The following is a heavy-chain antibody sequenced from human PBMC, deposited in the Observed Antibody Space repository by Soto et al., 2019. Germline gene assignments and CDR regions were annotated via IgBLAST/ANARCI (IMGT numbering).Heavy chain of an antibody. Sequence: QVQLVQSGAEVKKPGASVKVSCKASGYTFTSYDINWVRQATGQGLEWMGWMNPNSGNTGYAQKLQGRVTMTRNTSISTAYMELSSLRSEDTAVYYCARRGRIVLVPAANYYYYYGMDVWGQGTTVTVSS. J-gene: IGHJ6*02. V-gene: IGHV1-8*01. CDR1: GYTFTSYD. CDR3: ARRGRIVLVPAANYYYYYGMDV. D-gene: IGHD2-2*01. CDR2: MNPNSGNT.